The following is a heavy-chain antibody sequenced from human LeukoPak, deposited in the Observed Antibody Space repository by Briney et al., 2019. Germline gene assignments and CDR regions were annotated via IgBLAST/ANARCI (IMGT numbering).Heavy chain of an antibody. V-gene: IGHV1-69*13. Sequence: ASVKVFCKASGGTFSSYAISWVRQAPGQGLEWMGGIIPIFGTANYAQKFQGRVTITADESTSTAYMELSSLRSEDTAVYYCARVPRYHYYGFDYWGQGTLVTVSS. CDR2: IIPIFGTA. CDR3: ARVPRYHYYGFDY. CDR1: GGTFSSYA. D-gene: IGHD3-10*01. J-gene: IGHJ4*02.